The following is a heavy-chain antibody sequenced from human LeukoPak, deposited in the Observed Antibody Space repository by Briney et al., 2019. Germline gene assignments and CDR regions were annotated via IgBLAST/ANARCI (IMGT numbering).Heavy chain of an antibody. CDR2: IYHSGST. J-gene: IGHJ4*02. V-gene: IGHV4-38-2*02. Sequence: SETLSLTCTVSGYSISSGYYWGWIRQPPGKGLEWIGSIYHSGSTYYNPSLKSRVTIDTSKNQFSLKLTSVTAADTAVYYCVIMPGYWGQGTLVTVSS. CDR1: GYSISSGYY. CDR3: VIMPGY. D-gene: IGHD2-2*01.